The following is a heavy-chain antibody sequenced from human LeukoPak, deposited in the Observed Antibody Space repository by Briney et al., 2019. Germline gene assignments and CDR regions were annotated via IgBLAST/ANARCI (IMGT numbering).Heavy chain of an antibody. J-gene: IGHJ6*03. CDR2: INHSGST. CDR1: GGSFSGYY. Sequence: PSETLSLTCAVYGGSFSGYYWSWIRQPPGKGLEWIGEINHSGSTNYNPSLKSRVTISVDTSENQFSLKLSSVTAADTAVYYCATSSSSSRYYYYYYMDVWGKGTTVTVSS. CDR3: ATSSSSSRYYYYYYMDV. D-gene: IGHD6-6*01. V-gene: IGHV4-34*01.